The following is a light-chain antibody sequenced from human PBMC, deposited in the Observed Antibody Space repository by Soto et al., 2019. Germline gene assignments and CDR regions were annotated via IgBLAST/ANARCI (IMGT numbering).Light chain of an antibody. V-gene: IGKV3-15*01. J-gene: IGKJ5*01. CDR1: QSVSSN. CDR3: QQSIDRRPIT. Sequence: EIVMTQSPATLSVSPGERATLSCRASQSVSSNLSWYQQKPAQAHRRLIYSESTRATGVPARFSGSGSGTELTLTIDSLQSEDVEVDYCQQSIDRRPITFGQGTRLEIK. CDR2: SES.